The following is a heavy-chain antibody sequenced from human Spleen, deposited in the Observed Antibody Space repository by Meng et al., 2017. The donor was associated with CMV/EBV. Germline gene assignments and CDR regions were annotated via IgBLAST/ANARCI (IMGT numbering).Heavy chain of an antibody. CDR3: AKDKAMEMDV. Sequence: GVLKISCAASGFTFSSFAMTWVRQAPGKGLEWVSGITGSGLTTDYADSVKGRFTISRDNSRNTLYLQMNGLRAEDTAVYYCAKDKAMEMDVWGQGTTVTVSS. CDR2: ITGSGLTT. CDR1: GFTFSSFA. J-gene: IGHJ6*02. V-gene: IGHV3-23*01. D-gene: IGHD1-1*01.